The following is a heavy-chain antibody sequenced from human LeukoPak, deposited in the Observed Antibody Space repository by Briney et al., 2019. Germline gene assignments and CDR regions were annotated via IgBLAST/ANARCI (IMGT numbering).Heavy chain of an antibody. V-gene: IGHV3-30-3*01. CDR1: GYTFSSYA. CDR2: ISYDGSNK. CDR3: ARAGFDAFDI. D-gene: IGHD6-25*01. Sequence: LRLSNAAPGYTFSSYAMHWVRDARANGLEWVAVISYDGSNKYYADSGKGRFTISRDNSKNTLYLQMNSLRAEDTAVYYCARAGFDAFDIWGQGTMVTVS. J-gene: IGHJ3*02.